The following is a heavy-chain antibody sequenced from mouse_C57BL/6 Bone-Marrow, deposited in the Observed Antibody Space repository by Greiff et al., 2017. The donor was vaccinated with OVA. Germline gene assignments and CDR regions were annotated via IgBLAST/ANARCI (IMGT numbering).Heavy chain of an antibody. CDR2: IYPGDGDT. D-gene: IGHD2-3*01. CDR3: ARGRYDGYYDY. J-gene: IGHJ2*01. Sequence: VQLQQSGAELVKPGASVKISCKASGYAFSSYWMNWVKQRPGKGLEWIGQIYPGDGDTNYNGKFKGKATLTADKSSSTAYMQLSRLTSEDAAGYFCARGRYDGYYDYWGEGTTLTVSP. V-gene: IGHV1-80*01. CDR1: GYAFSSYW.